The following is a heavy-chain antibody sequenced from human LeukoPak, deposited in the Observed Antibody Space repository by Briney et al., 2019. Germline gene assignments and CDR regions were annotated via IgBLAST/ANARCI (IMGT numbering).Heavy chain of an antibody. V-gene: IGHV4-38-2*02. Sequence: PGGSLRLSCAASGFTVSSNYMSWIRQPPGKGLEWIGSIYYSGSTYYNPSLKSRVTISVDTSKNQFSLKLSSVTAADTAVYYCARDELLWFVFDYWGQGTLVTVSS. CDR1: GFTVSSNY. J-gene: IGHJ4*02. CDR2: IYYSGST. D-gene: IGHD3-10*01. CDR3: ARDELLWFVFDY.